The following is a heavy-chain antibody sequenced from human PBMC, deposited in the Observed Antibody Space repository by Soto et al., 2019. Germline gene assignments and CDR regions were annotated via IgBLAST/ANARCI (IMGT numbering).Heavy chain of an antibody. Sequence: SETLSLTCAVSGYSISSGYYWGWIRQPPGKGLEWIESISHSGSTYYSPSLKSRVTISLDTSKNQFSLNLRSVTAADTAVYYCARGPEMRFDYWGQGILVTSPQ. CDR1: GYSISSGYY. V-gene: IGHV4-38-2*01. CDR2: ISHSGST. CDR3: ARGPEMRFDY. J-gene: IGHJ4*02.